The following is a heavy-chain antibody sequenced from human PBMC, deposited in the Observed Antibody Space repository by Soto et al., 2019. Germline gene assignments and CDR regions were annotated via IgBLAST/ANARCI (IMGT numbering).Heavy chain of an antibody. V-gene: IGHV4-34*01. Sequence: PSETLSLTCAVYGGSFSGYYWTWIRQPPGKGLEWIGDINHSGSPNYNPSLKSRVTISVDTSKNQFSLKLSSVTAADTAVYYCARRWGSAADYWGQGTLVTVSS. D-gene: IGHD2-15*01. CDR1: GGSFSGYY. CDR3: ARRWGSAADY. CDR2: INHSGSP. J-gene: IGHJ4*02.